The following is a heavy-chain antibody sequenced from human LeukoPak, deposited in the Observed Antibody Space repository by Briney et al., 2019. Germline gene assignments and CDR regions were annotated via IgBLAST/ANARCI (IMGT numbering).Heavy chain of an antibody. V-gene: IGHV1-2*02. D-gene: IGHD3-22*01. CDR2: INPNSGGT. CDR1: GYTFTGYY. CDR3: ARILRYYYDSSGSSDY. J-gene: IGHJ4*02. Sequence: GASVKVSCKASGYTFTGYYMHWVRQAPGQGLEWMGWINPNSGGTNYAQKFQGRVTMTRDTSISTAYMELSRLRSDDTAVYYCARILRYYYDSSGSSDYWGQGTLVTVSS.